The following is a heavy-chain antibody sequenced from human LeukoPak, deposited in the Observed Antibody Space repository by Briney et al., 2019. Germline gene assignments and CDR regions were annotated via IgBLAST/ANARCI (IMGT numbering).Heavy chain of an antibody. V-gene: IGHV1-46*01. CDR1: GYTFTSYY. CDR3: ARGSVCITMVRGVILWFDP. J-gene: IGHJ5*02. D-gene: IGHD3-10*01. CDR2: INPSGGST. Sequence: GASVKVSCKASGYTFTSYYMHWVRQAPGQGLEWMGIINPSGGSTSYAQKFQGRVTMTRDTSTSTVYMELSSLRSEDTAVYDCARGSVCITMVRGVILWFDPWGQGTLVTVSS.